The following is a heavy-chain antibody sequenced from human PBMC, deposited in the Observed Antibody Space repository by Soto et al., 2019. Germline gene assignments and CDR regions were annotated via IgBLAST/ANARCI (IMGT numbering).Heavy chain of an antibody. CDR3: AKDNGMAGSFDP. D-gene: IGHD2-8*01. Sequence: LRVSSAASGFSFISYRIHWVRQAPGKGLEWVSYISIGSTTIFYADSVKGRFTISRDNAKKSLYLQMNSLRDEDTAVYYCAKDNGMAGSFDPWGQGTLVTVSS. CDR2: ISIGSTTI. CDR1: GFSFISYR. J-gene: IGHJ5*02. V-gene: IGHV3-48*02.